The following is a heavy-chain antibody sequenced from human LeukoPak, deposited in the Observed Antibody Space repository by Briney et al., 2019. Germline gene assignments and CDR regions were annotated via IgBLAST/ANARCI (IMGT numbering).Heavy chain of an antibody. V-gene: IGHV3-7*01. CDR2: IKQDGSEQ. J-gene: IGHJ4*02. D-gene: IGHD3-22*01. CDR3: ASHLYYYDSSGSGFGSTKFGDVDY. Sequence: PGGSLRLSCAASGFTFSDYWMSWVRQAPGKGLEWVANIKQDGSEQYYVDSVRGRFTISRDNAKNSLYLQMNSLRAEDTAVYYCASHLYYYDSSGSGFGSTKFGDVDYWGQGTLVTVSS. CDR1: GFTFSDYW.